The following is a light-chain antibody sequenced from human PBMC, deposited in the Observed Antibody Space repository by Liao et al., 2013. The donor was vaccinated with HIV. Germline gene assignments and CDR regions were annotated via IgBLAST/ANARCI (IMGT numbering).Light chain of an antibody. Sequence: SYELTQPPAVSVSPGQTARISCSGDVLRDNYADWYPQKPGQSPLLVIYQDSRRPSGIPERFSGSNSGNTATLTISGTQAMDEADYYCQTWDSSTGVFGGGTKLTVL. J-gene: IGLJ3*02. CDR1: VLRDNY. CDR3: QTWDSSTGV. CDR2: QDS. V-gene: IGLV3-1*01.